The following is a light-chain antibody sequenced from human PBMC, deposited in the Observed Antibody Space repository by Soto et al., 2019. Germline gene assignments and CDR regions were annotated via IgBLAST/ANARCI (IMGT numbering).Light chain of an antibody. CDR3: QQYIRWPLT. CDR2: GAS. CDR1: QDVSSN. J-gene: IGKJ4*01. Sequence: EMGVAQSPATLSVSTGERATLSCRASQDVSSNLAWYQQKPGQAPSLLIYGASTRATGTPARFSGSGSGTEFTLTISSLQSEDYAVYFCQQYIRWPLTFGGGTKVDI. V-gene: IGKV3-15*01.